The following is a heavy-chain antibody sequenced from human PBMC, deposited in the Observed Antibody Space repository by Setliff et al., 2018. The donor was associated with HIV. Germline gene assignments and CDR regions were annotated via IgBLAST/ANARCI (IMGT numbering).Heavy chain of an antibody. CDR1: GFTFDDHA. J-gene: IGHJ4*02. D-gene: IGHD6-19*01. Sequence: GGSLRLSCAASGFTFDDHAMAWVRQAPGKGLEWVAFIRYDGTNNIYYADSVKGRFSISRDNSKNTVNLQMSSLIGEDTAVYYCAKDRYSTGWHLDHWGQGTPVTVSS. CDR3: AKDRYSTGWHLDH. V-gene: IGHV3-30*02. CDR2: IRYDGTNNI.